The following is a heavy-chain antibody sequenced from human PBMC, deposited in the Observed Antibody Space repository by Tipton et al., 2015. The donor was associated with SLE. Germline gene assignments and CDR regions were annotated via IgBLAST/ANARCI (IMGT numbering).Heavy chain of an antibody. CDR1: GVSISNYY. CDR2: VYKN. V-gene: IGHV4-59*01. Sequence: LRLSCYVTGVSISNYYWTWIRQSPGKGLEWIGNVYKNYNPSLESRVTISVDTSKNQFSLRLTSVTAADTAVYYCARGEQLAHFDYWGQGTLVTVSS. J-gene: IGHJ4*02. CDR3: ARGEQLAHFDY. D-gene: IGHD6-13*01.